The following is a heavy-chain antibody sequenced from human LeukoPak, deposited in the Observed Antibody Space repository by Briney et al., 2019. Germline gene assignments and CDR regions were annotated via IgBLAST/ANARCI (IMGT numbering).Heavy chain of an antibody. J-gene: IGHJ4*02. CDR3: SKDGTPKFDY. D-gene: IGHD1-26*01. CDR1: TFTFNTYG. V-gene: IGHV3-30*18. CDR2: ISSDGRNE. Sequence: GGSLRLSCVASTFTFNTYGMLWVRQAPGKGLEWVATISSDGRNEHYADSVLGRFTISRDNSKNTLYLRMDNLRAEDTAVYYCSKDGTPKFDYWGQGTLVTVSS.